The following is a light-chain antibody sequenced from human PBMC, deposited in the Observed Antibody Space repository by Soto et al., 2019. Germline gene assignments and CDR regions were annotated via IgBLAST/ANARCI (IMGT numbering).Light chain of an antibody. J-gene: IGLJ1*01. V-gene: IGLV2-11*01. CDR1: SSDFGGYNY. CDR3: CSYAGTFYV. Sequence: QSALTQPRSVSGSPGQSVTISCTGTSSDFGGYNYVSWYQHHPGKAPNLMINDVSERPSGVPDRFSGSKSGNTASLTISGLQAEDEADYYCCSYAGTFYVFGTGTKLTVL. CDR2: DVS.